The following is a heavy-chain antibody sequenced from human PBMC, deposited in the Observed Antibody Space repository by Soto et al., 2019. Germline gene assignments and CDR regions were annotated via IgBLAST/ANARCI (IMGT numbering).Heavy chain of an antibody. J-gene: IGHJ5*02. CDR3: ARGSTRLDP. CDR1: GGSMNTYY. Sequence: PSETLSLTCTVSGGSMNTYYWSWIRQPPGKGLEWIGYTYHSGITNYNPSLKSRVNILVDTSKNQFSLTVTSLTAVDTAVYYFARGSTRLDPWGQGTLVPVSS. D-gene: IGHD2-2*01. V-gene: IGHV4-59*01. CDR2: TYHSGIT.